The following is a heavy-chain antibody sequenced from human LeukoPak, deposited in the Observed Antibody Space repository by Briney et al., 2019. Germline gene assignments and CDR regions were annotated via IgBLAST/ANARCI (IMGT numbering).Heavy chain of an antibody. J-gene: IGHJ4*02. CDR3: ARIAGGGGD. Sequence: PSETLSLTCTVSGGSISSSSYCWGWVRQPPGKGLEWIGSIYYSGSTYYNPSLKSRVTISVDTSKNQFSLKLSSVTAADTAVYYCARIAGGGGDWGQGTLVTVSS. CDR2: IYYSGST. D-gene: IGHD1-14*01. V-gene: IGHV4-39*07. CDR1: GGSISSSSYC.